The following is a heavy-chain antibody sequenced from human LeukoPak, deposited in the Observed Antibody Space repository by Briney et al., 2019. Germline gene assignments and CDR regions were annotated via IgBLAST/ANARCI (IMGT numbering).Heavy chain of an antibody. J-gene: IGHJ3*02. CDR2: ISGSGGST. CDR1: GFTFSSYA. Sequence: GGSLRLSCAASGFTFSSYAMNWVRQAPGKGLEWVSAISGSGGSTSYADSVKGRFTISRDNSKNTLYLQMNSLRAEDTAVYYCARDGDQGIRSAFDIWGQGTMVTVSS. V-gene: IGHV3-23*01. D-gene: IGHD7-27*01. CDR3: ARDGDQGIRSAFDI.